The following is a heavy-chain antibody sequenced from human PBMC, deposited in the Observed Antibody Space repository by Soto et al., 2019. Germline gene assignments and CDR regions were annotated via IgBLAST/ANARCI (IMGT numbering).Heavy chain of an antibody. V-gene: IGHV3-33*01. CDR2: IWSDGSRQ. J-gene: IGHJ6*02. CDR1: RLTFSTYD. CDR3: AGEPRGGAYDMDV. D-gene: IGHD3-16*01. Sequence: SGGSLRLSXAASRLTFSTYDMHWVRQAPGKGLEWVALIWSDGSRQFYGDSVKGRFTIPRDNSKNTLSLQINSLRVEDTAIYYCAGEPRGGAYDMDVWGQGTTVTVSS.